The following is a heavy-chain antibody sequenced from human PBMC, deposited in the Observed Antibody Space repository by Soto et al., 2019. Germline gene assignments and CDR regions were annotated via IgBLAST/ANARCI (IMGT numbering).Heavy chain of an antibody. CDR1: GFTVTSNG. J-gene: IGHJ5*02. CDR2: ISPNGQGI. D-gene: IGHD3-9*01. CDR3: AKCGHYDMLTGQGGFDP. V-gene: IGHV3-23*01. Sequence: EVKLLESGGGLVQPGGSLRLSCGVSGFTVTSNGVSWVRQAPGKGLEWVSAISPNGQGIWYADSVKGRFTISRDISRNTVFLQMNSLRGDDTALYYCAKCGHYDMLTGQGGFDPWGLGTLVTVAS.